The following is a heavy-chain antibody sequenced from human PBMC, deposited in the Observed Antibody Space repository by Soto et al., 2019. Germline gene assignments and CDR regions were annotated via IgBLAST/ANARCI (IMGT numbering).Heavy chain of an antibody. Sequence: SETLSLTCTVSGGSVSSGDYYWSWIRQPPGKGLEWIGYIYFSGNTNYNPSLKSRAIISVDTSKNLFSLKLTSVTAADTAVYYCARIPVDTSMIYWLDPWGQGTLVTVS. CDR1: GGSVSSGDYY. CDR2: IYFSGNT. D-gene: IGHD5-18*01. V-gene: IGHV4-61*08. J-gene: IGHJ5*02. CDR3: ARIPVDTSMIYWLDP.